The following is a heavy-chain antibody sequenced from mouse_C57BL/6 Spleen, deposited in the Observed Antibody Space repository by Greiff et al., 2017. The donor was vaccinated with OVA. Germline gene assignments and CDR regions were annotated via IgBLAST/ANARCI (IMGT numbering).Heavy chain of an antibody. V-gene: IGHV1-55*01. Sequence: VQLQQPGAELVKPGASVKMSCKASGYTFTSYWITWVKQRPGQGLEWIGDIYPGSGSTNYNEKFKSKATLTVDTSSSTAYMQLSSLTSEDSAVYYCARGNGPSYYFDYWGQGTTLTVSS. J-gene: IGHJ2*01. CDR2: IYPGSGST. CDR3: ARGNGPSYYFDY. CDR1: GYTFTSYW.